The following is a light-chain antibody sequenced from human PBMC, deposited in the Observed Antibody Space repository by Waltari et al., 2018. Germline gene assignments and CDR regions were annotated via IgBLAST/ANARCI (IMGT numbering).Light chain of an antibody. J-gene: IGLJ2*01. CDR1: SSDVGSYNL. CDR2: EGT. CDR3: CSYASGSTII. V-gene: IGLV2-23*01. Sequence: QSALTQPASVSGSPGQSITISCTGTSSDVGSYNLVSWFQQHPGKAPELLIYEGTKPPSGVSNRFAGSNPSNTASLTISGLEAEDDADYYCCSYASGSTIIFGGGTKLTVL.